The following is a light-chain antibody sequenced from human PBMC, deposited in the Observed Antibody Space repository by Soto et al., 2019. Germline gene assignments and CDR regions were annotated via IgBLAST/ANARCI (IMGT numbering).Light chain of an antibody. J-gene: IGKJ4*01. CDR1: QSISSW. CDR3: QQANSFPLI. CDR2: KAS. V-gene: IGKV1-5*03. Sequence: DIQMTQSPSTLSASVGDRVTITCRASQSISSWLAWYQQKPGKAPKLLIYKASTLKSGVPSRFSGSGSGTEFTLTIRSLQPEDFATYFCQQANSFPLIFGGGTKVDIK.